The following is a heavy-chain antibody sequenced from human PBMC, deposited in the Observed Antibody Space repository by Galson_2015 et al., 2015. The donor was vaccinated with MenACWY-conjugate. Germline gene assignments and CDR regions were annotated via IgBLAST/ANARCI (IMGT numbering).Heavy chain of an antibody. J-gene: IGHJ6*02. V-gene: IGHV5-10-1*01. Sequence: QSGAEVKKPGESLRISCKGSEYSFTTYWITWVRQMPGKGLEWMGRIDPSDSYTNYSPSFQGHVAISADKSISTAYLQWNSLKASDTAMYYCARLVGNSSGYYGMDVWGQGTAVTVSS. CDR3: ARLVGNSSGYYGMDV. D-gene: IGHD6-25*01. CDR2: IDPSDSYT. CDR1: EYSFTTYW.